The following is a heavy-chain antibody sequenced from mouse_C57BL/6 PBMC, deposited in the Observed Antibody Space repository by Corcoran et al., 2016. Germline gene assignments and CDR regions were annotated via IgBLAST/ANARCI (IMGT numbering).Heavy chain of an antibody. CDR3: ARYDGYYIAY. D-gene: IGHD2-3*01. V-gene: IGHV1-81*01. J-gene: IGHJ3*01. CDR2: IYPRSGNN. Sequence: QVQLQQSGAELARPGASVKLSCKASGYTFTSYGISGVKQRTGQGLEWIGEIYPRSGNNYYNEKFKGKATLTADKSSSTAYMELRSLTSEDSAVYFCARYDGYYIAYWGQGTLVTVSA. CDR1: GYTFTSYG.